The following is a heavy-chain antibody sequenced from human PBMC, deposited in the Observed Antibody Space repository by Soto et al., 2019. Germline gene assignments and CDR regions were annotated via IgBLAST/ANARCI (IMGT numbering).Heavy chain of an antibody. V-gene: IGHV1-69*06. Sequence: QVQLVQSGAEVKKPGSSVKVSCKASGGTFSSYAISWVRQAPGQGLEWMGGIIPIFGTANYAQKFQGRVTITADKSTGTAYMELSSLRSEDTAVYYCALRPHRLLPMNYFDYWGQGTLVTVSS. J-gene: IGHJ4*02. CDR3: ALRPHRLLPMNYFDY. D-gene: IGHD3-22*01. CDR1: GGTFSSYA. CDR2: IIPIFGTA.